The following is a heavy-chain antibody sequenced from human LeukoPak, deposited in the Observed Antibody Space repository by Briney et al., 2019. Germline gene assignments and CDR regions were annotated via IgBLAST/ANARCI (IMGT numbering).Heavy chain of an antibody. CDR3: ATLAALVGVTNSDY. V-gene: IGHV3-48*03. CDR2: ISTNPGII. CDR1: GFPFSGYQ. J-gene: IGHJ4*02. D-gene: IGHD1-26*01. Sequence: QPGGSLRLSCAASGFPFSGYQMNWVRQAPGKGLEWVSYISTNPGIIHYADSVKGRFTISRDNAKNSLFLQMSNLRAEDTAVYYCATLAALVGVTNSDYWGQGTLVTVSS.